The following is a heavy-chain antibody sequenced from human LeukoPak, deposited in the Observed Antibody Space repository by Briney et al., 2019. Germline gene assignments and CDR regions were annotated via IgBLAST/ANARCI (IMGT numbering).Heavy chain of an antibody. CDR1: GFTFSDYY. V-gene: IGHV4-59*05. D-gene: IGHD3-22*01. Sequence: PGGSLRLSCAASGFTFSDYYMSWIRQAPGKGLEWIGSIYYSGSTYYNPSLKSRVTISVDTSKNQFSLKLSSVTAADTAVYYCARTPPLDYYDSSGPLDYWGQGTLVTVSS. CDR2: IYYSGST. CDR3: ARTPPLDYYDSSGPLDY. J-gene: IGHJ4*02.